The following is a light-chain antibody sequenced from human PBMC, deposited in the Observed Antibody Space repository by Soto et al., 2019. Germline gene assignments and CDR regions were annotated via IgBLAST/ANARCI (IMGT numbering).Light chain of an antibody. CDR2: DVS. V-gene: IGLV2-14*03. CDR1: SNDIGAYNY. CDR3: SSYTSTTTYVL. Sequence: QSALTQPASVSGSPGQSITISCTGTSNDIGAYNYVSWYQQHPDKAPKLMIFDVSDRPSGVSNRFSGSKSGNTASLTISGLQAEDEGDYYCSSYTSTTTYVLFGGGTKVTVL. J-gene: IGLJ2*01.